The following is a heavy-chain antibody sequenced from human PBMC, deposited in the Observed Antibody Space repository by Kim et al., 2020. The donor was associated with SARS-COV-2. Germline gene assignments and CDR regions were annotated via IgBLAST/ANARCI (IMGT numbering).Heavy chain of an antibody. CDR3: ASGLASGWYWVYDY. V-gene: IGHV7-4-1*02. J-gene: IGHJ4*02. CDR2: INTNTGNP. Sequence: ASVKVSCKASGYTFTSYAMNWVRQAPGQGLEWMGWINTNTGNPTYAQGFTGRFVFSLDTSVSTAYLQISSLKAEDTAVYYCASGLASGWYWVYDYWGQGTLVTVSS. CDR1: GYTFTSYA. D-gene: IGHD6-19*01.